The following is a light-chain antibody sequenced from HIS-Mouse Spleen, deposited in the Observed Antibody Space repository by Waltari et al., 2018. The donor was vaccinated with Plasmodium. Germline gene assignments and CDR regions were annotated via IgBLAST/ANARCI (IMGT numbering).Light chain of an antibody. V-gene: IGKV3-15*01. CDR1: QSVSSN. CDR3: QQYNNWSFT. CDR2: GAS. Sequence: EIVMTQSPATLSVSPGERATLSCRASQSVSSNLSWYQQQPGQAPRLLIYGASIRAAGIPARFSGSGSGTEFTLTISSLQSEDFGVYYCQQYNNWSFTFGPGTKVDIK. J-gene: IGKJ3*01.